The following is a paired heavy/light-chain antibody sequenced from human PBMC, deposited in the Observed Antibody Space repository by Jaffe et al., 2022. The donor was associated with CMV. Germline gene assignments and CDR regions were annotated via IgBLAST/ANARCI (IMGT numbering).Heavy chain of an antibody. CDR1: GFTFNSYN. D-gene: IGHD6-19*01. J-gene: IGHJ4*02. V-gene: IGHV3-21*01. CDR2: ISSSSSYI. Sequence: EVQLVESGGGLVKPGGSLRLSCAASGFTFNSYNMIWVRQAPGKGLEWVSSISSSSSYIYYADSMKGRFTISRDNAKNSLYLQMNSLRAEDTAVYYCARGAVAGGGYFDYWGQGTLVTVSS. CDR3: ARGAVAGGGYFDY.
Light chain of an antibody. V-gene: IGKV1-5*03. CDR1: QSISSW. CDR2: KAS. J-gene: IGKJ2*01. Sequence: DIQMTQSPSTLSASVGDRVTITCRASQSISSWLAWYQQKPGKAPKLLIYKASSLESGVPSRFSGSGSGTEFTLTISSLQPDDFATYYCQHYNIYPYTFGQGTKLEIK. CDR3: QHYNIYPYT.